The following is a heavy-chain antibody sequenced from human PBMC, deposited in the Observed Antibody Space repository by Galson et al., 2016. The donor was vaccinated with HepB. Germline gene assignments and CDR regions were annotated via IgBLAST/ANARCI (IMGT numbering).Heavy chain of an antibody. CDR1: GFVFSNYG. D-gene: IGHD2-15*01. V-gene: IGHV3-30*18. CDR3: TKQVAEGGLGDT. J-gene: IGHJ5*02. CDR2: LSYNGLNQ. Sequence: SLRLSCAASGFVFSNYGMHWVRQAPGKGLEWVAGLSYNGLNQHYPDSLMGRFTVSRDNSKSIMCLQMDSLGPDDTAVYYCTKQVAEGGLGDTWGQGTPVTVSS.